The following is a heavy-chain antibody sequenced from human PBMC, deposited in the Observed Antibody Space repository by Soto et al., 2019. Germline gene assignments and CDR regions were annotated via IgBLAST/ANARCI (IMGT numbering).Heavy chain of an antibody. Sequence: GESLKISFKGSGYRFTSYWISLVRQIPGKGLEWLGRIDPSDSYTNYSPSFQGHVTISADKSISTAYLQWSSLKASDTAMYYCARRRGPYYDIFMIDYYGMDVWGQGTTLTVSS. J-gene: IGHJ6*02. CDR2: IDPSDSYT. V-gene: IGHV5-10-1*01. CDR1: GYRFTSYW. D-gene: IGHD3-9*01. CDR3: ARRRGPYYDIFMIDYYGMDV.